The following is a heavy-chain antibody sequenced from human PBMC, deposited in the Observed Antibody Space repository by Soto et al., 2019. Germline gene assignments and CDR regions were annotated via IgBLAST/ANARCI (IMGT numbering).Heavy chain of an antibody. D-gene: IGHD1-26*01. CDR2: IWYDGSNK. CDR3: ARDLQLLRGFDY. J-gene: IGHJ4*02. Sequence: QVQLVESGGGVVQPGRSLRLSCAASGFTFSSYGMHWVRQAPGKGLEWVAVIWYDGSNKYYADSVKGRFTISRDNSKNTLYLQMTSLRAEDTAVYYCARDLQLLRGFDYWGQGTLVTVSS. V-gene: IGHV3-33*01. CDR1: GFTFSSYG.